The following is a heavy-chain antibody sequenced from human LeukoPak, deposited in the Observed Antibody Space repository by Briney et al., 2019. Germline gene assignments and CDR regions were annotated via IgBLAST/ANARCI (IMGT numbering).Heavy chain of an antibody. J-gene: IGHJ5*02. Sequence: PGGSLRLSCAASGFTFSSHAMNWVRQAPGKGLEWVSAISDSGAYTYYADSVKGRFTISRDNSKNTLYLQMKSLRADDTAVYYCAKKTCSGGACYSALWFDPWGQGTLVTVSS. D-gene: IGHD2-21*01. CDR1: GFTFSSHA. CDR2: ISDSGAYT. CDR3: AKKTCSGGACYSALWFDP. V-gene: IGHV3-23*01.